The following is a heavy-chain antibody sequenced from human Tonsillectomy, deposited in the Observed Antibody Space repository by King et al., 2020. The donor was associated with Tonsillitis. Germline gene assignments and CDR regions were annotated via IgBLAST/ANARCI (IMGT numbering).Heavy chain of an antibody. J-gene: IGHJ4*02. CDR3: AREVTAAGTR. CDR1: GFAFSSYS. V-gene: IGHV3-21*01. D-gene: IGHD6-13*01. CDR2: ISSSSSYI. Sequence: VQLVESGGGLVKPGGSLRLSCAASGFAFSSYSMNWVRQAPGKGLEWVSSISSSSSYIYYADSVKGRFTISRDNAKNSLYLQMNSLRAEDTAVYYCAREVTAAGTRWGQGTLVTVSS.